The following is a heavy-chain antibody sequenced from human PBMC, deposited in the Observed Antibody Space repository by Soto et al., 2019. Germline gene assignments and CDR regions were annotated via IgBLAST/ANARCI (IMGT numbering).Heavy chain of an antibody. CDR1: GGTFSSYA. J-gene: IGHJ6*02. V-gene: IGHV1-69*01. CDR2: IIPIFGTA. CDR3: ARLGYSSSWYSEENYYGMDV. Sequence: QVQLVQSGAEVKKPGSSVKVSCKASGGTFSSYAISWVRQAPGQGLEWMGGIIPIFGTANYAQKFQGRVTITADESTSTGYMELSSLRSEDTAVYYCARLGYSSSWYSEENYYGMDVWGQGTTVTVSS. D-gene: IGHD6-13*01.